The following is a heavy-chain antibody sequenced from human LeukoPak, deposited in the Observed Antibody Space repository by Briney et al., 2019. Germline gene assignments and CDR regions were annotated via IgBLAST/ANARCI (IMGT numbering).Heavy chain of an antibody. CDR3: AREGYYYDSSGFPL. CDR1: GGSISSYY. Sequence: SETLSLTCTVSGGSISSYYWSWIRQPAGKGLEWIGRIYTSGSTNYNPSLKSRVTMSVDTSKNQFSLKLSSVTAADTAVYYCAREGYYYDSSGFPLWGQGTLVTVSS. V-gene: IGHV4-4*07. D-gene: IGHD3-22*01. J-gene: IGHJ4*02. CDR2: IYTSGST.